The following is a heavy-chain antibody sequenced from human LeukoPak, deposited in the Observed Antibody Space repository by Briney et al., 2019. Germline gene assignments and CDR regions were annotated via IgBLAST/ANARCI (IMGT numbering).Heavy chain of an antibody. V-gene: IGHV3-53*01. D-gene: IGHD3-16*01. J-gene: IGHJ4*02. CDR3: AQGARGSYDYDN. Sequence: GGSLRLSCAASGFTVSSFYMSWVRQAPGKGLEWVSVIYSGGSRYYADSVKGRFTISRDVSQNTVYLQMNSLRAEDTAVYYCAQGARGSYDYDNWGQGTLVTVSS. CDR1: GFTVSSFY. CDR2: IYSGGSR.